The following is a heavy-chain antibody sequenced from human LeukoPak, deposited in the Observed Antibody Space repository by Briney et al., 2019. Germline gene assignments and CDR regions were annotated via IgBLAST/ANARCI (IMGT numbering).Heavy chain of an antibody. CDR1: GYTFTSYA. J-gene: IGHJ4*02. CDR3: ATEGAGSSWYRAFDY. D-gene: IGHD6-13*01. CDR2: IIPIFGTA. V-gene: IGHV1-69*13. Sequence: ASVKVSCKASGYTFTSYAMHWVRQAPGQGLEWMGGIIPIFGTAYYAQNFQDRVTITADESTSTAYMQLSSLRSEDTAVYYCATEGAGSSWYRAFDYWGQGALVTVSS.